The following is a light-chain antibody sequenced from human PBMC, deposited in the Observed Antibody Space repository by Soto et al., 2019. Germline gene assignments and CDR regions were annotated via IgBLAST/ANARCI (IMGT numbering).Light chain of an antibody. CDR2: DAS. CDR3: QQYESLPLT. Sequence: DIQMTQSPSSVPASVGYRVSITCQASQDINKNLIWYQQKPGKAPKLLIYDASDLETGVPSRFSGSGSGTGFTFTISSLQPEDFATYYCQQYESLPLTFGQGTRLEI. J-gene: IGKJ5*01. V-gene: IGKV1-33*01. CDR1: QDINKN.